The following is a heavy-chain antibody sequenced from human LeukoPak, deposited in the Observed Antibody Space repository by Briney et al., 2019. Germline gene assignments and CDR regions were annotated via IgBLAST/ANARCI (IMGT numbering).Heavy chain of an antibody. J-gene: IGHJ3*02. CDR2: IYSGGST. D-gene: IGHD2-15*01. CDR3: ARRGTPDAFDI. V-gene: IGHV3-53*01. Sequence: GGSLRLSCAASGFTVSSNYMSWVRQAPGKGLEWVSVIYSGGSTYYADSVKGRFTISRDNSKNTLYLQTNSLRAEDTAVYYCARRGTPDAFDIWGQGTMVTVSS. CDR1: GFTVSSNY.